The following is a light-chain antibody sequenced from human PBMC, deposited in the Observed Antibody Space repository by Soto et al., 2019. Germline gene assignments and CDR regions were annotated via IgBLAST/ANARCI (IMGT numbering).Light chain of an antibody. CDR2: DAF. CDR1: QSISTY. V-gene: IGKV3-11*01. J-gene: IGKJ4*01. Sequence: EIVLTQSPATLSLSPGERATLSCRASQSISTYLAWYQQKPGQVPRVVIYDAFHRATGIPARFSGSGSGTDFTLTISSLESEDFAVYYCQERSNMVTFGGGTKVEIK. CDR3: QERSNMVT.